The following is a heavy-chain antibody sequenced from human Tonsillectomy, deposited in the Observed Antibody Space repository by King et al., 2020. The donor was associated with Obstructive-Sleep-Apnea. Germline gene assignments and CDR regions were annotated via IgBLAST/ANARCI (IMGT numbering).Heavy chain of an antibody. V-gene: IGHV5-51*01. D-gene: IGHD3-22*01. J-gene: IGHJ4*02. Sequence: DVQLVESGAEVKKPGESLKISCKGSGYSFSTHWIGWVRQMPGKGLEWMGSIYPGDSETRNSPSFQDQVTISADRSISTAYLQWSSLKASDTAMYYCARLHDSSGYYCDYWGQGTLVTVSS. CDR3: ARLHDSSGYYCDY. CDR2: IYPGDSET. CDR1: GYSFSTHW.